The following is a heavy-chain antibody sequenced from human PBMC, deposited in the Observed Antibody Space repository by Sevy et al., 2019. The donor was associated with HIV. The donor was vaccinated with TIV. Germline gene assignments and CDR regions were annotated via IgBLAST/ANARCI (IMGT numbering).Heavy chain of an antibody. CDR3: AKWDADRRWFFDY. V-gene: IGHV3-21*06. CDR1: GFTFSSYN. Sequence: GGSLRLSCVASGFTFSSYNMNWVRQAPGKGLEWVSSISSSSSYVHHADSVKGRFTISRDNAKNSLYLQMNSLRAEDTAVYYCAKWDADRRWFFDYWGQGTLVTVSS. D-gene: IGHD1-26*01. J-gene: IGHJ4*02. CDR2: ISSSSSYV.